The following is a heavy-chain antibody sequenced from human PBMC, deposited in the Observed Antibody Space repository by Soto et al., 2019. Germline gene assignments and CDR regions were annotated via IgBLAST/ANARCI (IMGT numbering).Heavy chain of an antibody. J-gene: IGHJ4*02. V-gene: IGHV1-69*06. CDR1: GVTFSSYA. Sequence: SVKVSCKASGVTFSSYAISWVRQAPGQGLEWMGGIIPIFGTANYAQKFQGRVTITADKSTSTAYMELSSLRSEDTAVYYCAREGRASTYYYDSSGYYPFDYWGQGTLVTVSS. D-gene: IGHD3-22*01. CDR2: IIPIFGTA. CDR3: AREGRASTYYYDSSGYYPFDY.